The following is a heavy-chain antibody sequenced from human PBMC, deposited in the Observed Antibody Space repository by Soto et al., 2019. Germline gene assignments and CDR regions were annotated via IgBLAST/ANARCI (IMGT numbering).Heavy chain of an antibody. J-gene: IGHJ6*02. CDR3: ARSGGYYYGWGSYGGGGYYYYYGMDV. CDR2: INPNSGGT. CDR1: GYTFTGYY. V-gene: IGHV1-2*04. Sequence: QVQLVQSGAEVKKPGASVKVSCKASGYTFTGYYMHWVRQAPGQGLEWMGWINPNSGGTNYAQKFQGWVTMTRDTSISTACMGVSRVGSDDTAVYYCARSGGYYYGWGSYGGGGYYYYYGMDVWGQGTTVTVSS. D-gene: IGHD3-10*01.